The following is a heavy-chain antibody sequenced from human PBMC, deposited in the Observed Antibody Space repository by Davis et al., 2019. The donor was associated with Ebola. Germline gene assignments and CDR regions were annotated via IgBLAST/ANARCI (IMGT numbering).Heavy chain of an antibody. CDR3: AKGWMFGRGIDY. CDR2: INGGGGSR. J-gene: IGHJ4*02. Sequence: GESLKISCAASGFTFSSYAMSWVRQAPGKGLEWVSSINGGGGSRYHADSVMGRFTISSDNSRNTLYVQMNSLGAEDTAVYYCAKGWMFGRGIDYWGQGTLVTVSS. CDR1: GFTFSSYA. D-gene: IGHD3-10*02. V-gene: IGHV3-23*01.